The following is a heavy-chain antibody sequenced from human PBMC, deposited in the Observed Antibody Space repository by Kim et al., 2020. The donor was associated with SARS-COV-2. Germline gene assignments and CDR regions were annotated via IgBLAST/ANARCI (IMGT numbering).Heavy chain of an antibody. J-gene: IGHJ3*02. Sequence: GGSLRLSCATSGFTFSAYDMNWVRQAPGKGLEWLSFITKSSTTIYYADSVEGRFTISRDNAKNSLFLQMNSLRDEDTALYYCVRDRMGGAFDMWGHGTMV. CDR2: ITKSSTTI. CDR3: VRDRMGGAFDM. V-gene: IGHV3-48*02. CDR1: GFTFSAYD.